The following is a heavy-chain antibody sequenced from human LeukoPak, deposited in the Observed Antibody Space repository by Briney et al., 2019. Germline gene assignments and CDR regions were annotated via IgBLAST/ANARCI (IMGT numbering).Heavy chain of an antibody. Sequence: ASVKVSCKATSHISLVRQAPGQGPEWMGWIGSYEGDTYYAQKFQVRVTVTTGTFTNTAYMELRSLRADDTAVYYCARDFWNFYDSSGYYRDFDSWGQGPLVTVSS. CDR2: IGSYEGDT. J-gene: IGHJ5*01. CDR1: TSH. CDR3: ARDFWNFYDSSGYYRDFDS. V-gene: IGHV1-18*01. D-gene: IGHD3-22*01.